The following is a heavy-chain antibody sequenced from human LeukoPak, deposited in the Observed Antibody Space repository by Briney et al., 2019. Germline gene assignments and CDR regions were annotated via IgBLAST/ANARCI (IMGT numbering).Heavy chain of an antibody. CDR2: INHSGST. CDR3: ARQPSATVTTLYWFDP. V-gene: IGHV4-34*01. D-gene: IGHD4-17*01. Sequence: SETLSLTCAVYGGSFSGYYWSWIRQPPGKGLEWIGEINHSGSTNYNPSLKSRVTISVDTSKNQFSLKLSSVTAADTAVYYCARQPSATVTTLYWFDPWGQGTLVTVSS. J-gene: IGHJ5*02. CDR1: GGSFSGYY.